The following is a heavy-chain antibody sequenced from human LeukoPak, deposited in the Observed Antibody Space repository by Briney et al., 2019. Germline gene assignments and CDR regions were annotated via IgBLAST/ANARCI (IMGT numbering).Heavy chain of an antibody. D-gene: IGHD3-22*01. CDR3: ARSRQYDSSGYYYSPYFDY. Sequence: GASVKVSCKASGYTFTSYGISWVRQAPGQGLEWMGRISAYNGNTNYAQKLQGRVTMTTDTSTSTAYMELRSLRSDDTAVYYCARSRQYDSSGYYYSPYFDYWGQGTLVTVSS. CDR2: ISAYNGNT. J-gene: IGHJ4*02. V-gene: IGHV1-18*01. CDR1: GYTFTSYG.